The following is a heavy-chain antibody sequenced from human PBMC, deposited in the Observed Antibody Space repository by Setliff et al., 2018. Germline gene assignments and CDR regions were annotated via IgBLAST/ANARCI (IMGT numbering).Heavy chain of an antibody. CDR3: VRDGGNYCFDW. Sequence: PGGSLRLSCATFGFSFSDHSMDWVRQAPGKGLEWVGRTRNKGSSYITEYAASVKGRFTISRDDSKSSMFLQMNSLRIDDTAVYYCVRDGGNYCFDWWGQGTLVTVSS. D-gene: IGHD1-26*01. CDR2: TRNKGSSYIT. CDR1: GFSFSDHS. J-gene: IGHJ4*02. V-gene: IGHV3-72*01.